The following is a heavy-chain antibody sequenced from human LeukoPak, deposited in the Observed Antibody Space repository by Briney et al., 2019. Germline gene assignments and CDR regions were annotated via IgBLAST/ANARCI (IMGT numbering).Heavy chain of an antibody. CDR2: IYYSGST. V-gene: IGHV4-39*01. CDR1: GGSISSSSYY. CDR3: AWLPDRGGLIDY. Sequence: KPSETLSLPCTVSGGSISSSSYYWGWIRQPPGKGLEWIGSIYYSGSTYYNPSLKSRVTISVDTSKNQFSLKLSSVTAADTAVYYCAWLPDRGGLIDYWGQGTLVTVSS. J-gene: IGHJ4*02. D-gene: IGHD5-12*01.